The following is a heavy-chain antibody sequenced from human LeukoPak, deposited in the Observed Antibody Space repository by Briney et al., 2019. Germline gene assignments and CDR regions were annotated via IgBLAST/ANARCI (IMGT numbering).Heavy chain of an antibody. Sequence: GGSLRLSCAASGFTFGSYAMSWVRQAPGKGLEWVSTISDSGGTTYFADSVKGRFTISRDNSKNTLYLQMNSLGAEDTALYYCAKEPTPGGAFYFDSWGQGTLVTVSS. CDR1: GFTFGSYA. CDR3: AKEPTPGGAFYFDS. V-gene: IGHV3-23*01. J-gene: IGHJ4*02. D-gene: IGHD3-10*01. CDR2: ISDSGGTT.